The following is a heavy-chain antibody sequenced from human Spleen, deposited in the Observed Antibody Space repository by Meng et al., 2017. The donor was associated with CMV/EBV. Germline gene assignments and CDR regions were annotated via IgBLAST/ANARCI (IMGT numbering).Heavy chain of an antibody. CDR2: IYHSGST. J-gene: IGHJ3*02. CDR3: ARDQVIVAREGDAFDI. CDR1: GYSISSGYY. V-gene: IGHV4-38-2*02. Sequence: GSLRLSCTVSGYSISSGYYWGWIRQPPGKGLEWIGSIYHSGSTYYNPSLKSRVTISVDTSKNQFPLKLSSVTAADTAVYYCARDQVIVAREGDAFDIWGQGTMVTVSS. D-gene: IGHD5-12*01.